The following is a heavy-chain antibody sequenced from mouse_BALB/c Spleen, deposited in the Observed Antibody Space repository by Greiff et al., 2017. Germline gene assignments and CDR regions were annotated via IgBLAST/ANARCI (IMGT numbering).Heavy chain of an antibody. J-gene: IGHJ2*01. Sequence: DVQLQESGPGLVKPSQSLSLTCTVTGYSITSDYAWNWIRQFPGNKLEWMGYISYSGSTSYNPSLKSRISITRDTSKNQFFLQLNSVTTEDTATYYCARGYYGLDYWGQGTTLTVSS. CDR2: ISYSGST. CDR3: ARGYYGLDY. D-gene: IGHD1-1*01. CDR1: GYSITSDYA. V-gene: IGHV3-2*02.